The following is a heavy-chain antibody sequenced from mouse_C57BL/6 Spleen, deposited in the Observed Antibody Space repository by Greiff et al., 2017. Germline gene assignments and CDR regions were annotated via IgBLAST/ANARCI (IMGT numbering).Heavy chain of an antibody. CDR3: ARLGGGGNIRFYAMDY. CDR2: ISNGGGST. D-gene: IGHD2-1*01. J-gene: IGHJ4*01. V-gene: IGHV5-12*01. CDR1: GFTFSDYY. Sequence: EVKLMESGGGLVQPGGSLKLSCAASGFTFSDYYMYWVRQTPEKRLEWVAYISNGGGSTYYPDTVKGRFTISRDNAKNTLYLQMSRLKSEDTAMYYCARLGGGGNIRFYAMDYWGQGTSVTVSS.